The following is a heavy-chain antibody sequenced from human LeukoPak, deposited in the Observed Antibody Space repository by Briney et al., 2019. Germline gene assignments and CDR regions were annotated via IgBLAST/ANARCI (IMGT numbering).Heavy chain of an antibody. V-gene: IGHV4-59*12. CDR3: ARGRRSPKNYYDSSGYYPFINY. D-gene: IGHD3-22*01. CDR2: ISYTGST. Sequence: SETLSLTCTVSGDSISSFYWSWIRQPPGKGLEWIGYISYTGSTNYTPSLKSRVTISIDTSKNQFSLKLSSVTAADTAVYYCARGRRSPKNYYDSSGYYPFINYWGQGTLVTVSS. CDR1: GDSISSFY. J-gene: IGHJ4*02.